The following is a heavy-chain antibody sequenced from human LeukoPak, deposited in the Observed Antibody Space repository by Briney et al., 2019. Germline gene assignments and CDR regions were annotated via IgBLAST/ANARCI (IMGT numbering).Heavy chain of an antibody. CDR2: IIPIFGTA. CDR1: GGTFSSYA. Sequence: ASVKVSCKASGGTFSSYAISWVRQAPGQELEWMGGIIPIFGTANYAQKFQGRVTITADKSTSTAYMELSSLRSEDTAVYYCARGSHYDILTGYLDYWGQGTLVTVSS. V-gene: IGHV1-69*06. CDR3: ARGSHYDILTGYLDY. D-gene: IGHD3-9*01. J-gene: IGHJ4*02.